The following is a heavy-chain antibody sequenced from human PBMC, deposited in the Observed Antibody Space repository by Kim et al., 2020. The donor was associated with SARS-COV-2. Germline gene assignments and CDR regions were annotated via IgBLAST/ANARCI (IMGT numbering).Heavy chain of an antibody. Sequence: GGSLRLSCAASGLTFNSYGMNWVRQAPGKGLEWVSVISASGRSTYYADSVKGRFTISRDNSNDTVYLQMDSLRAEDTAIYYCAKAVRDLYCDPTSCTGYYGMDVWGQGTTVTVSS. D-gene: IGHD2-2*01. V-gene: IGHV3-23*01. CDR3: AKAVRDLYCDPTSCTGYYGMDV. CDR1: GLTFNSYG. CDR2: ISASGRST. J-gene: IGHJ6*01.